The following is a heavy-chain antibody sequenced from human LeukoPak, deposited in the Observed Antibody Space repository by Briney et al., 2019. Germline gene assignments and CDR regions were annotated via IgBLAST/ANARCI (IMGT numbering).Heavy chain of an antibody. Sequence: ASVKVSCKASVYTFTNFGVACVRQAPGQGLECMAWISAYNGNPNYAQKLQGRVTMTTDTSTSTAYMELRNLTSDETAVYCCARGGGTRVYYFDYWGQGTLVTVSS. CDR2: ISAYNGNP. J-gene: IGHJ4*02. V-gene: IGHV1-18*01. CDR1: VYTFTNFG. D-gene: IGHD1-1*01. CDR3: ARGGGTRVYYFDY.